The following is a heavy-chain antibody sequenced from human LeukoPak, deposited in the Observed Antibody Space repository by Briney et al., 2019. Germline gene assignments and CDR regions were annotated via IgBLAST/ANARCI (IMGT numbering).Heavy chain of an antibody. Sequence: SETLSLTCTVSGGSISSYYWSWIRQPPGKGLEWIGYIYYSGSTNYNPSLKSRVTISVDTSKNQFSLKLSSVTAADTAVYYCARLSRAYYGVDVWGQGTTVTVSS. CDR2: IYYSGST. CDR3: ARLSRAYYGVDV. V-gene: IGHV4-59*08. J-gene: IGHJ6*02. CDR1: GGSISSYY.